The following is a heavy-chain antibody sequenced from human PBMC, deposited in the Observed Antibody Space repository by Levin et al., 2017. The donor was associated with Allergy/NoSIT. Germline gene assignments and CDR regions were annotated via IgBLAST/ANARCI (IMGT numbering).Heavy chain of an antibody. V-gene: IGHV3-48*01. CDR2: ISSSSSTI. Sequence: QSGGSLRLSCAASGFTFSSYSMNWVRQAPGKGLEWVSYISSSSSTIYYADSVKGRFTISRDNAKNSLYLQMNSLRAEDTAVYYCARDGVYDAFDIWGQGTMVTVSS. J-gene: IGHJ3*02. D-gene: IGHD6-13*01. CDR1: GFTFSSYS. CDR3: ARDGVYDAFDI.